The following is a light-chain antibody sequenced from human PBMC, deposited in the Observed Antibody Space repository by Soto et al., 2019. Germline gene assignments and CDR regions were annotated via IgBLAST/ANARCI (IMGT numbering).Light chain of an antibody. J-gene: IGKJ1*01. CDR2: DAS. V-gene: IGKV3-15*01. CDR1: QSVSNN. CDR3: QQYNNWHPWT. Sequence: ILMTQSPATLSVSPGERATLSCRASQSVSNNLAWYQQKPGQAPRLLIYDASTRATCIPARFSGSGSGTEFTLTISGLQSEDFAVYYCQQYNNWHPWTFGQGTKVEIK.